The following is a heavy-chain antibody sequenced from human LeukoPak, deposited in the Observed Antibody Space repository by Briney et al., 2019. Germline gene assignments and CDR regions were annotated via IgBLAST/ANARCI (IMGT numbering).Heavy chain of an antibody. J-gene: IGHJ3*02. V-gene: IGHV1-69-2*01. CDR3: ATIPLNLSTSRYKGHAFDI. CDR2: VDPEDGET. CDR1: GYTFTDYY. D-gene: IGHD2-2*02. Sequence: ASVKVSCKVSGYTFTDYYMHWVQQAPGKGLEWMGLVDPEDGETIYAEKFQGRVTITADTSTDTAYMELSSLRSEDTAVYYCATIPLNLSTSRYKGHAFDIWGQGTMATVSS.